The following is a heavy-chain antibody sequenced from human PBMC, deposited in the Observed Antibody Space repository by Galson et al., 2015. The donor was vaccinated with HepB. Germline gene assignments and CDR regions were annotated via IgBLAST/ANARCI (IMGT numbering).Heavy chain of an antibody. Sequence: SLRLSCAASGFTFSNYAMSWVRQAPGKGLEWASGISGGGETTYHADSVKGRFTVSRDNSKNTLYLQMNSLRAGDTAVYYCACYGDYAMMRERDWGQGTLVTVSS. CDR1: GFTFSNYA. CDR3: ACYGDYAMMRERD. D-gene: IGHD4-17*01. CDR2: ISGGGETT. J-gene: IGHJ4*02. V-gene: IGHV3-23*01.